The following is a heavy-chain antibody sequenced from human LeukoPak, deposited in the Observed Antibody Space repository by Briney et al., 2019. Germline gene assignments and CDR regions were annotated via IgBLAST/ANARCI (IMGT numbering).Heavy chain of an antibody. CDR1: GVSVSSNSAT. J-gene: IGHJ4*02. CDR3: ARGSSSNSWFFDY. V-gene: IGHV6-1*01. D-gene: IGHD6-13*01. Sequence: SQTLSLTCAISGVSVSSNSATWTWIRQSPSRGLEWQGRTYYRSKRYNAYAVSVKSRIVINADTSKNQFSLQLNSVTPEDTAVYYCARGSSSNSWFFDYWGQGTLVTVSS. CDR2: TYYRSKRYN.